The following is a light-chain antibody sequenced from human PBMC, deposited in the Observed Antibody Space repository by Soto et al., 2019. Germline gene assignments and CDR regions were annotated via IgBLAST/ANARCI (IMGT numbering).Light chain of an antibody. V-gene: IGKV1-5*03. CDR1: QSISSW. Sequence: DIQMTQSPSTLSASIGDRVTITCRASQSISSWLAWYQQKPGKAPKLLIYKATTLKSGVPSRFSGSGSGTEFTLTISSLQPADFATYHCQHYNSYSEAFGQGTKGDIK. CDR2: KAT. J-gene: IGKJ1*01. CDR3: QHYNSYSEA.